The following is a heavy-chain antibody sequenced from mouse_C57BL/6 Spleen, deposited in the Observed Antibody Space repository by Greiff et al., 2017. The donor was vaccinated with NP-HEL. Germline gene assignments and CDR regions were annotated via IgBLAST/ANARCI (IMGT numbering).Heavy chain of an antibody. CDR1: GYTFTSYW. CDR2: IYPGSGST. Sequence: QVQLQQPGAELVKPGASVKMSCKASGYTFTSYWITWVKQRPGQGLEWIGDIYPGSGSTNYNEKFKSKATLTVDTSSSTAYMQLSSLTSEDSAVYYCARTGITTVVNWYFDVWGTGTTVTVSS. J-gene: IGHJ1*03. CDR3: ARTGITTVVNWYFDV. V-gene: IGHV1-55*01. D-gene: IGHD1-1*01.